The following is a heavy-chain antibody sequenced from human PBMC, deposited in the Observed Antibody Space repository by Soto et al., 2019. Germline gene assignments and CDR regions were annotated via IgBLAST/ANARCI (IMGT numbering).Heavy chain of an antibody. V-gene: IGHV3-23*01. CDR3: ARDLTWNQADY. J-gene: IGHJ4*02. CDR1: GFTFSSYA. Sequence: PGGSVRLSCAASGFTFSSYAMTWVRQAPGKGLEWVSAISGSGITTYYADSVKGRFTISRDNSKNTLYLQMNSLRAEDTAVYYCARDLTWNQADYWGQGTLVTVSS. D-gene: IGHD1-1*01. CDR2: ISGSGITT.